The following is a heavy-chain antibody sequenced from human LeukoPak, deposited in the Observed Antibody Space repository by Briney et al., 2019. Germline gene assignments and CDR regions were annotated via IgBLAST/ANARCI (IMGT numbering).Heavy chain of an antibody. CDR3: ARDQEHCSGTSCYPYWYDS. V-gene: IGHV4-4*07. CDR2: MFYSGNT. CDR1: GASITSYH. J-gene: IGHJ5*01. Sequence: PSETLSLTCTVSGASITSYHWSWIRQPAGKGLEWIGRMFYSGNTDYDPSLKSRLTMSIDTSKNQFSLKLSSVTAADTAVYFCARDQEHCSGTSCYPYWYDSWGQGTLVTVSS. D-gene: IGHD2-2*01.